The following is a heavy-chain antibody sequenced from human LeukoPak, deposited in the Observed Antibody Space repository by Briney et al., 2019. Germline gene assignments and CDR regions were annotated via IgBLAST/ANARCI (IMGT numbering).Heavy chain of an antibody. CDR2: IYSGGST. Sequence: GGSLRLSCAASGFTVSSNYMSWVRQAPGKGLEWVSVIYSGGSTYYADSVKGRFNISGDNSKNTMYLQMNSLRAEDTAVYFCAKRGVVIRVILVGFHKEAYYFDSWGQGALVTVSS. V-gene: IGHV3-53*01. J-gene: IGHJ4*02. D-gene: IGHD3-10*01. CDR1: GFTVSSNY. CDR3: AKRGVVIRVILVGFHKEAYYFDS.